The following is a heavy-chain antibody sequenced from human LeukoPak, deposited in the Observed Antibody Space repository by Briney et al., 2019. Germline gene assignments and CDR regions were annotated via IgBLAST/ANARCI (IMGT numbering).Heavy chain of an antibody. V-gene: IGHV3-33*06. CDR1: RLTFTHIG. CDR2: IWNDGSNK. Sequence: PGRSLRLSCAAARLTFTHIGTHCDRQAPGRGLEWVAVIWNDGSNKYYADSVKGRFTISRDNSQNTVDLHMNSLRVEDTAVYYCAKDAQRGFEYRNTLEYWGRGTLVTVSS. CDR3: AKDAQRGFEYRNTLEY. D-gene: IGHD4-11*01. J-gene: IGHJ4*02.